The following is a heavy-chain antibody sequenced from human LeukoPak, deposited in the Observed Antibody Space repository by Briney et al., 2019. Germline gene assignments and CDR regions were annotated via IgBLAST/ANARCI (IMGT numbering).Heavy chain of an antibody. CDR3: ARETAVAGGYWFDP. V-gene: IGHV3-20*04. CDR1: GFTFDDYG. CDR2: INWNGGST. D-gene: IGHD6-19*01. J-gene: IGHJ5*02. Sequence: GGSLRLSCAASGFTFDDYGMSSVRQAPGKGLEWVSGINWNGGSTGYADSVKGRFTISRDNAKNSLYLQINSLRAEDTALYYCARETAVAGGYWFDPWGQGTLVTVSS.